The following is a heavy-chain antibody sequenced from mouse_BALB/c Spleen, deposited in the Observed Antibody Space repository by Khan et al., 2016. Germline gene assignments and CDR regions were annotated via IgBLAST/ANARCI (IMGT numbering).Heavy chain of an antibody. Sequence: EVQLQESGPDLVKPSHSLSLTCTVTGYSFSSGYSWHWIRQFPGNKMDWMCYIPYNGTTKYNPPLKRRTTITRDTSKNQFFTQFNSVTTEDSAAYDCASWQYDGSSPGGQGTTPTGS. CDR2: IPYNGTT. CDR1: GYSFSSGYS. CDR3: ASWQYDGSSP. V-gene: IGHV3-1*02. J-gene: IGHJ2*01. D-gene: IGHD1-1*01.